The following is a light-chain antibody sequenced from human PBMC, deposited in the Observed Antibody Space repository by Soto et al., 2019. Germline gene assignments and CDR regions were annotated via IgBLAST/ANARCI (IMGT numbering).Light chain of an antibody. CDR3: QQYYAYPLT. J-gene: IGKJ4*01. CDR1: QGIASG. Sequence: DIQMTQSPSSVSAFVGDRVTITCRASQGIASGLAWYQHRPGKAPKLLIYAASILQSGVPSRFSGSRSGTEFTLTISSLQPDDFATYYCQQYYAYPLTFGGGTKV. V-gene: IGKV1-12*01. CDR2: AAS.